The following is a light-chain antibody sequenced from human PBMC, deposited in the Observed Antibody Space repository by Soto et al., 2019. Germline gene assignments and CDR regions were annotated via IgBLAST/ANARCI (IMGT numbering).Light chain of an antibody. CDR1: QAISGF. J-gene: IGKJ2*01. V-gene: IGKV1-9*01. CDR3: QQFKSYPYT. CDR2: GAS. Sequence: IQLTQSPSSLSASVGDRVTITCRASQAISGFLVWYQQKPGQAPKLLIYGASTLQNGVPSRFGGSGSGTDFTLTISSLQPADFATYFCQQFKSYPYTFGQGTKLEIK.